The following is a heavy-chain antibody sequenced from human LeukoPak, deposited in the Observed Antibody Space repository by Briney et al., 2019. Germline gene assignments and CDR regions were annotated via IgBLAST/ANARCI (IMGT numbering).Heavy chain of an antibody. V-gene: IGHV3-30*02. CDR2: IRYDGSNK. CDR3: AKDHLRKWFGESRDAFDI. CDR1: GFTFSSYG. J-gene: IGHJ3*02. D-gene: IGHD3-10*01. Sequence: GGSLRLSCAASGFTFSSYGMHWVRQAPGKGLEWVAFIRYDGSNKYYADSVKGRFTISRDNPKNTLYLQMNSLRAEDTAVYYCAKDHLRKWFGESRDAFDIWGQGTMVTVSS.